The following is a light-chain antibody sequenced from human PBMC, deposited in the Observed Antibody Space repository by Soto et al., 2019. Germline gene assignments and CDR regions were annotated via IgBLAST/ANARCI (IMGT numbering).Light chain of an antibody. J-gene: IGLJ1*01. CDR3: SSYSSSSTYV. CDR1: SSDIGGYNY. Sequence: QSALTQPASVSGSPGQSITISCTGTSSDIGGYNYVSWSQQHPGKAPKLLIFEVSNRPSGVSSRFSGSKSGNTASLTISGLQAEDEADYYCSSYSSSSTYVFGTGTKVTVL. CDR2: EVS. V-gene: IGLV2-14*01.